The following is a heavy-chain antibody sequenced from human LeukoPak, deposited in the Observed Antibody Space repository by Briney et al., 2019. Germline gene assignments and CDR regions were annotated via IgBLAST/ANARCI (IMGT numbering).Heavy chain of an antibody. V-gene: IGHV4-34*01. CDR2: INHSGST. J-gene: IGHJ3*02. D-gene: IGHD2-2*01. CDR3: VRVVPAAIDAFNI. Sequence: SETLSLTCAVYGGSFSGYYWSWIRQPPGKGLEWIGEINHSGSTNYNPSLKSRVTISVDTSKNQFSLKLSSVTAADTAVYYCVRVVPAAIDAFNIWGQGTMVTVSS. CDR1: GGSFSGYY.